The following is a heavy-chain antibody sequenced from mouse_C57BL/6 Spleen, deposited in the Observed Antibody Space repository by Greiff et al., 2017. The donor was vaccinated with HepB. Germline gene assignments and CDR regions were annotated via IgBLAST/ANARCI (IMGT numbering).Heavy chain of an antibody. D-gene: IGHD2-10*02. V-gene: IGHV1-9*01. CDR3: AKDRTYGPYAMDY. CDR2: ILPGSGST. Sequence: VQLQQSGAELMKPGASVKLSCKATGYTFTGYWIEWVKQRPGHGPEWIGEILPGSGSTNYNEKFKGKATFTADTSSNTAYMQLSSLTTEDSAIYYSAKDRTYGPYAMDYWGQGTSVTVSS. CDR1: GYTFTGYW. J-gene: IGHJ4*01.